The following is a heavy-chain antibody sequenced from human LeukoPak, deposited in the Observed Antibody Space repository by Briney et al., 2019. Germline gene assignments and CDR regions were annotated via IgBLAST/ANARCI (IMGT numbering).Heavy chain of an antibody. V-gene: IGHV7-4-1*02. J-gene: IGHJ6*02. CDR3: ATPEEEEEYCGGDCYRGNYYGMDV. D-gene: IGHD2-21*02. Sequence: ASVKVSCKASGYTFTSYAMNWVRQAPGQGLEWMGWINTNTGNPTYAQGFTGRFVFSLDTSVSTAYLQISSLKAEDTAVYYCATPEEEEEYCGGDCYRGNYYGMDVWGQGTTVTVSS. CDR1: GYTFTSYA. CDR2: INTNTGNP.